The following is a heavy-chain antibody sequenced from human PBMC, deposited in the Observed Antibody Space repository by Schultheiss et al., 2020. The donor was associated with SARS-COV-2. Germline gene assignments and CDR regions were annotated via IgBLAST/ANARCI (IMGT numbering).Heavy chain of an antibody. J-gene: IGHJ6*02. Sequence: SVKVSCKASGYTFTDYYMHWVRRAPGQGLEWMGGIIPIFGTANYAQKFQGRVTITADKSTSTAYMELSSLRSEDTAVYYCAIGDYYDSSGYYYVGYYYGMDVWGQGTTVTVSS. CDR3: AIGDYYDSSGYYYVGYYYGMDV. D-gene: IGHD3-22*01. CDR1: GYTFTDYY. V-gene: IGHV1-69*06. CDR2: IIPIFGTA.